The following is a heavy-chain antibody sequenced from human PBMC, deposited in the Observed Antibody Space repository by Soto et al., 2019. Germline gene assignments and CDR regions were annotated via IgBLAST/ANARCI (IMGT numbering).Heavy chain of an antibody. V-gene: IGHV5-51*01. CDR2: IYPSDSDT. CDR3: ARGGVSTRTFDY. J-gene: IGHJ4*02. CDR1: GYTFTNYW. Sequence: GESLKISCKGSGYTFTNYWIGWVRQMPGKGLELMGIIYPSDSDTSYRPSFQGQVTISADKSISSAYLQWSSLRASDTAMYYCARGGVSTRTFDYWGQGTPVTVSS. D-gene: IGHD3-3*01.